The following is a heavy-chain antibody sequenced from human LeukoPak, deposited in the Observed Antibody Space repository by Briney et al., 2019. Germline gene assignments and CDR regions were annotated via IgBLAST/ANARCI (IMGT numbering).Heavy chain of an antibody. D-gene: IGHD6-13*01. V-gene: IGHV3-23*01. J-gene: IGHJ6*01. CDR2: ISGSGGST. Sequence: GGSLRLSCAASGFTFSSYAMRWVRQAPGKGLEWVSAISGSGGSTYYADSVKGRFTISRDIAKNTLYLQMNSLRAEDTAVYYCARAHNSRYSYYSVMDVGRETPAVTVS. CDR1: GFTFSSYA. CDR3: ARAHNSRYSYYSVMDV.